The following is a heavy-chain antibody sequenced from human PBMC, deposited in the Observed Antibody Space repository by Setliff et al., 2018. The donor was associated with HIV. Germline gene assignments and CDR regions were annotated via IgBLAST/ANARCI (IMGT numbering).Heavy chain of an antibody. CDR2: IYYSGST. Sequence: PSETLSLTCTVSGGSISSSSYYWGWIRQPPGKGLEWIGSIYYSGSTYYNPSLKSRVTISVDTSKNQFSLKLSSVTAADTAVYYCARCGGFEGSWFDPWGQGILVTVSS. CDR3: ARCGGFEGSWFDP. V-gene: IGHV4-39*01. CDR1: GGSISSSSYY. D-gene: IGHD3-10*01. J-gene: IGHJ5*02.